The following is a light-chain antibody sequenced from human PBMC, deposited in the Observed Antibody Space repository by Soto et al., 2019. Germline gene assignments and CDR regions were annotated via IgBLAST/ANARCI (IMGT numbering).Light chain of an antibody. CDR3: ATWDGSLWV. CDR2: NDD. Sequence: QSVLTQPPSASGTPGQRVTISCSGSTSNIGSHSVNWYQQFPGTAPNLLMYNDDRRPSGVPARFSGSKSGTSASLAISGLQSGDEADYYCATWDGSLWVFGGGTQLTVL. J-gene: IGLJ3*02. V-gene: IGLV1-44*01. CDR1: TSNIGSHS.